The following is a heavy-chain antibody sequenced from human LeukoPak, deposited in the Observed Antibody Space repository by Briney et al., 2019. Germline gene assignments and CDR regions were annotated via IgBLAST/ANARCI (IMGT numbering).Heavy chain of an antibody. J-gene: IGHJ3*02. CDR1: GFTFSSYW. CDR3: AREQPIRAFDI. V-gene: IGHV3-7*01. Sequence: GGSLRLSCAASGFTFSSYWMSWVRQAPGKGLEWVANIKHDGSEKYYVDSVKGRFTISRDNAKDSLYLQMNSLRAEDTAVYYCAREQPIRAFDIWGQGTMVTVSS. CDR2: IKHDGSEK. D-gene: IGHD1-14*01.